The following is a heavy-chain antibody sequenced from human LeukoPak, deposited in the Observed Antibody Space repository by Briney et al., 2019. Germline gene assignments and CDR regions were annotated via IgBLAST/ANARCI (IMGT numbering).Heavy chain of an antibody. J-gene: IGHJ5*02. D-gene: IGHD6-13*01. CDR3: AKDSLSPSLYSSSWYSPEGSHLNWFDP. CDR2: IWYDGSNK. CDR1: GFTFSSYG. Sequence: QPGGSLRLSCAASGFTFSSYGMHWVRQAPGKGLEWVAVIWYDGSNKYYADSVKGRFTISRDNSKNTLYLQMNSLRAEDTAVYYCAKDSLSPSLYSSSWYSPEGSHLNWFDPWGQGTLVTVSS. V-gene: IGHV3-30*02.